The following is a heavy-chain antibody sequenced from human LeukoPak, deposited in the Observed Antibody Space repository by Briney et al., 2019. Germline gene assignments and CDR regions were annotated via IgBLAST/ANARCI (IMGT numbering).Heavy chain of an antibody. D-gene: IGHD7-27*01. CDR2: INHSGST. Sequence: SETLSLTCAVYGGSFSGYYWSWIRQPPGKGLEWIGEINHSGSTNYNPSLKSRVTISVDTSKNQFSLKLSSVTAADTAVYYCARGLTGGDPVWGQGTLVTVSS. CDR1: GGSFSGYY. CDR3: ARGLTGGDPV. J-gene: IGHJ4*02. V-gene: IGHV4-34*01.